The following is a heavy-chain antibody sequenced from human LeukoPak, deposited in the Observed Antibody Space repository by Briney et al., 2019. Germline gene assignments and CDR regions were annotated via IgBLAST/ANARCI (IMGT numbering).Heavy chain of an antibody. CDR3: ARDLAGVVGVTAWFDP. CDR2: ISASNGNT. J-gene: IGHJ5*02. CDR1: AYTFTSYA. Sequence: GASVKVSCKASAYTFTSYAISWVRQAPGQGLEWMGWISASNGNTNYAQKLHGRVTMTTDTSTNTVYMELRSLRFDDTAVYYCARDLAGVVGVTAWFDPWGQGNLVTVSS. D-gene: IGHD1-26*01. V-gene: IGHV1-18*01.